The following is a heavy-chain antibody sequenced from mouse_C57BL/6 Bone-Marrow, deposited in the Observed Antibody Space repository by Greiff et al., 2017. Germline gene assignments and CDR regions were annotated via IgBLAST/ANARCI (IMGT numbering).Heavy chain of an antibody. Sequence: VQLVESGAELARPGASVKLSCKASGYTFTSYGISWVKQRTGQGLEWIGEIYPRSGNTYYNEKFKGKATLTADKSSSTAYMELRSLTSEDSAVYCCARERRYYSNYVAYWGQGTLVTVSA. D-gene: IGHD2-5*01. J-gene: IGHJ3*01. V-gene: IGHV1-81*01. CDR2: IYPRSGNT. CDR3: ARERRYYSNYVAY. CDR1: GYTFTSYG.